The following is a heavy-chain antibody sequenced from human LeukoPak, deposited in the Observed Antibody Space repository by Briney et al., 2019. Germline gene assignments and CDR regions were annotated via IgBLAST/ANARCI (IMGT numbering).Heavy chain of an antibody. J-gene: IGHJ3*02. CDR3: ARTYYYDSSGDYDAFDI. V-gene: IGHV4-38-2*02. Sequence: SETLSLTCTVSGYSISSGHYWGWIRQSPGKGLEYIGSIYHSGSTYYNPSLKSRVTISVDTSKNQFSLKLTSVTAADTAVYYCARTYYYDSSGDYDAFDIWGQGTMVTVSS. CDR1: GYSISSGHY. D-gene: IGHD3-22*01. CDR2: IYHSGST.